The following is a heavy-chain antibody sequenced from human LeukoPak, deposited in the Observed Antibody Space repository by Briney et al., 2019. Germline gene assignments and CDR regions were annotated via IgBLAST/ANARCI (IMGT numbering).Heavy chain of an antibody. CDR1: GFTFSIYG. CDR3: AKGGRYYYDSSGYHQLGY. Sequence: GGSLRLSSAASGFTFSIYGMHWVRQAPGKGLEWVAVIWYDGSNKYYADSVKGRFTMSRDNSKKTLYTQMNSLRAEDTAVYYCAKGGRYYYDSSGYHQLGYWGQGTLVTVSS. D-gene: IGHD3-22*01. CDR2: IWYDGSNK. V-gene: IGHV3-33*06. J-gene: IGHJ4*02.